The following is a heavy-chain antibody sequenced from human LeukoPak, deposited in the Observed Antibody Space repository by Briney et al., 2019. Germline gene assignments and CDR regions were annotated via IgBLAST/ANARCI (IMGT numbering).Heavy chain of an antibody. J-gene: IGHJ4*02. V-gene: IGHV3-7*01. CDR3: ARDPFGVYSDY. D-gene: IGHD2-8*01. CDR1: GFTFINYW. Sequence: GSLRLSCAASGFTFINYWMSWFGQPPGKGREGWGNIKQDESEKYYVDSVKGRFPISRDNAKNSLYLQMNSLRAEATAVYFCARDPFGVYSDYWGQGTLVTVSS. CDR2: IKQDESEK.